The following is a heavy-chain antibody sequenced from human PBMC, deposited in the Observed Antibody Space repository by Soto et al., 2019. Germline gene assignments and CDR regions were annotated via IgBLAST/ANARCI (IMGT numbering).Heavy chain of an antibody. V-gene: IGHV3-11*05. D-gene: IGHD4-17*01. Sequence: GGSLRLSCAASGFTFSDYYMSWIRQAPGKGLERVSYIGSSSSYTNYADSVKGRFTIFRDSVKNSLYLQMNSLRAEDTALYYCARDLSSADYEKHLDYWGQGTLVTVSS. CDR3: ARDLSSADYEKHLDY. CDR1: GFTFSDYY. J-gene: IGHJ4*02. CDR2: IGSSSSYT.